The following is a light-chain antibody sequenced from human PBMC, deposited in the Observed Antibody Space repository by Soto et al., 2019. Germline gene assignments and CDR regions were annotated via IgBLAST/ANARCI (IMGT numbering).Light chain of an antibody. V-gene: IGKV1-33*01. J-gene: IGKJ4*01. CDR3: QQANSFPLT. Sequence: DIQMTQSPSPLSASVGDRVTITCQASQDIRNYLNWYQKKPGKAPKLLIYDASSLEAGVPSRFSGSGSGTDFTFTISSLQPEDFATYYCQQANSFPLTFGGGTKVEIK. CDR2: DAS. CDR1: QDIRNY.